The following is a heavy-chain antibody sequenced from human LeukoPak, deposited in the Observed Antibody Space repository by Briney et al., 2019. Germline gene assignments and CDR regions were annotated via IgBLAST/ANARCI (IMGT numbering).Heavy chain of an antibody. CDR3: PRGTDAYKCGNS. J-gene: IGHJ4*02. V-gene: IGHV4-34*01. CDR1: GGSFIVYY. CDR2: IHYSGRI. D-gene: IGHD5-24*01. Sequence: SETLSLACAVYGGSFIVYYWTWIRQPPGRGLEWIGEIHYSGRINYNPSLKSGVTISADNTNNHFSLKVNSETAADTAVYYCPRGTDAYKCGNSWGQGTLVRVFS.